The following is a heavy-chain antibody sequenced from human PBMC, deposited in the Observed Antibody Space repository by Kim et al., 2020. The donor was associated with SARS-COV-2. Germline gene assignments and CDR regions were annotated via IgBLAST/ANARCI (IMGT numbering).Heavy chain of an antibody. V-gene: IGHV3-21*01. CDR2: ISSSSSYK. Sequence: GGSLRLSCAASGFTFSSYSMNWVRQAPGKGLEWVSFISSSSSYKYYADSVKGRFTISRDNAKNSLYPQMNSLRAEDTAVYYCARDRDVGYDFWSPTPNW. CDR3: ARDRDVGYDFWSPTPNW. J-gene: IGHJ5*01. D-gene: IGHD3-3*01. CDR1: GFTFSSYS.